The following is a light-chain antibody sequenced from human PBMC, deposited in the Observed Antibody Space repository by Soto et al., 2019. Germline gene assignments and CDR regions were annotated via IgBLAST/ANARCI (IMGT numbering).Light chain of an antibody. V-gene: IGLV1-44*01. CDR1: SSNIGSNT. CDR2: SNN. CDR3: AAWDDSLNGHVV. J-gene: IGLJ2*01. Sequence: QSVLTQPPSASGTPGQRVTISCSGSSSNIGSNTVNWYQQLPGTAPKLLIYSNNQRPSGVPDRFSGSKSGTSASLAISGLQSEDEDDHYCAAWDDSLNGHVVFGGGTKLTVL.